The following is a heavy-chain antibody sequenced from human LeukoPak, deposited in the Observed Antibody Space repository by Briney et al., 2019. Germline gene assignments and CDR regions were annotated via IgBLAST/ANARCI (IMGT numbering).Heavy chain of an antibody. CDR1: GGTFSSYT. Sequence: SVKVSCKASGGTFSSYTISWVRQAPGQGLEWMGRIIPIFGTANYAQKFQGRVTITTDESTSTAYMELSSLRSEDTAVYYCARDSAALIVVATDDAFDIWGQGTMVTVSS. D-gene: IGHD3-22*01. V-gene: IGHV1-69*05. CDR3: ARDSAALIVVATDDAFDI. J-gene: IGHJ3*02. CDR2: IIPIFGTA.